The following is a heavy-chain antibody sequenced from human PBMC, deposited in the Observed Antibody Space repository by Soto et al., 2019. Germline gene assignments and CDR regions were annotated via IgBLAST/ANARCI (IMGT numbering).Heavy chain of an antibody. CDR2: MNPNSGNT. V-gene: IGHV1-8*01. CDR1: GYTFTSYD. J-gene: IGHJ4*02. D-gene: IGHD3-22*01. Sequence: QVQLVQSGAEMKKPGASVKVSCKASGYTFTSYDINWVRQATGQGLEWMGWMNPNSGNTGYAQKFQGRVTMTRNTSICTAYMVLSSLRSEDTAVYYCAGGEGDSSGYPVDYWGQGTLVTVSS. CDR3: AGGEGDSSGYPVDY.